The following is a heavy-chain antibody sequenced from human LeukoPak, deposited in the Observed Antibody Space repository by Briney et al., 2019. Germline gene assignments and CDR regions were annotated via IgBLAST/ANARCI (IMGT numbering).Heavy chain of an antibody. J-gene: IGHJ5*02. D-gene: IGHD3-10*01. CDR2: ISSSSSTI. Sequence: GGSLRLSCAASGFTFSSYGMTWVRQAPGKGLEWVSYISSSSSTIYYADSVKGRFTISRDNAKNSLYLQLNSLRSEDTAVYYCARSEYYYGSGSKRHKGGWFDPWGQGTLVTVSS. V-gene: IGHV3-48*01. CDR3: ARSEYYYGSGSKRHKGGWFDP. CDR1: GFTFSSYG.